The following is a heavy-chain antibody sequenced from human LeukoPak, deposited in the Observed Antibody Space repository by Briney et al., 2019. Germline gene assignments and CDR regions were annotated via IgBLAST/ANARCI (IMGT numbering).Heavy chain of an antibody. J-gene: IGHJ3*02. CDR2: VYYSGST. D-gene: IGHD3-22*01. V-gene: IGHV4-59*08. CDR1: GGSISSYY. CDR3: ARHSSGYYPYAFDI. Sequence: SEILSLTCTVSGGSISSYYWSWVRQPPGKRLEWIGYVYYSGSTDYNPSLKSRVTISVDTSKNQFSLKLSSVTAADTAVYYCARHSSGYYPYAFDIWGQGTMVTVSS.